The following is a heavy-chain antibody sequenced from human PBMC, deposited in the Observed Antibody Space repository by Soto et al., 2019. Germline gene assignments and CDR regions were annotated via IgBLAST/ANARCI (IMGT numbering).Heavy chain of an antibody. J-gene: IGHJ4*02. CDR3: ARDFSSSSRYFFDF. CDR2: SNAGNGNT. V-gene: IGHV1-3*02. D-gene: IGHD6-13*01. CDR1: GYTFTSYA. Sequence: ASVKVSCKASGYTFTSYAMHWVRQAPGQRLEWMGWSNAGNGNTKYSQEFQGRVTITRDTSASTAYMELSSLTSDDTGVYYCARDFSSSSRYFFDFWGQGTLVTVSS.